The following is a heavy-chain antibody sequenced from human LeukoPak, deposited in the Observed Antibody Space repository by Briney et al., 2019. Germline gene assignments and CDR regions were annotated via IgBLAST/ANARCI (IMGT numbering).Heavy chain of an antibody. CDR3: AHRGRRVLRFLEWFDY. D-gene: IGHD3-3*01. V-gene: IGHV2-5*02. CDR1: GFSLSTSGVG. J-gene: IGHJ4*02. CDR2: IYWDGDK. Sequence: ESGPTRVKPTQTLTLTCTFSGFSLSTSGVGVGWSRQPPGKALEWLALIYWDGDKRYSPSLKSRLTITKDTSKNQVVLTMTNMDPVDTATYSCAHRGRRVLRFLEWFDYWGQGTLVTVSS.